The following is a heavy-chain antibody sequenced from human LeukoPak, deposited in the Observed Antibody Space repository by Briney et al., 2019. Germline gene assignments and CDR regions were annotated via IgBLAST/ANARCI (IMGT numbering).Heavy chain of an antibody. V-gene: IGHV3-23*01. J-gene: IGHJ4*02. CDR3: AKDRAGIAVAGTDFDY. Sequence: PGGSLRLSYAASGFTFSSYAMSWVRQAPGKGLEWVSTISGSGAYTYHADSVKGRFSISRDNSRDALYLQMNSLRAEDTAVYYCAKDRAGIAVAGTDFDYWGQGTLVTVSS. D-gene: IGHD6-19*01. CDR1: GFTFSSYA. CDR2: ISGSGAYT.